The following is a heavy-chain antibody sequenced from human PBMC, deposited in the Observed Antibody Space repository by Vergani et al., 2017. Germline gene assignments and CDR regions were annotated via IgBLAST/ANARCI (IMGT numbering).Heavy chain of an antibody. V-gene: IGHV4-34*01. Sequence: QVQLQQWGAGLLKPSETLSLTCAVYGGSFSGYYWSWIRQPPGTGLEWIGEINHSGSTNYNPSLKSRVTISVDTSKNQFSLKLSSVTAADTAVYYCARAYYYDSSGYDAFDIWGQGTMVTVSS. CDR1: GGSFSGYY. CDR2: INHSGST. J-gene: IGHJ3*02. CDR3: ARAYYYDSSGYDAFDI. D-gene: IGHD3-22*01.